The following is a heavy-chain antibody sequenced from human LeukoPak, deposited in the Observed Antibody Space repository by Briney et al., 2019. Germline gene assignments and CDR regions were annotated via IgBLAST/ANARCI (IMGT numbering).Heavy chain of an antibody. D-gene: IGHD6-13*01. CDR2: ISESGDTT. Sequence: GGSLRLSCAASGFTFSNYAMNWVRQAPGKGLEWVSSISESGDTTDYADSVKGRFTISRDNSKNTLYLQMNSLRAEDTAVYYCAKDPPSSSWYLWGQGTLVTVSS. CDR1: GFTFSNYA. CDR3: AKDPPSSSWYL. V-gene: IGHV3-23*01. J-gene: IGHJ5*02.